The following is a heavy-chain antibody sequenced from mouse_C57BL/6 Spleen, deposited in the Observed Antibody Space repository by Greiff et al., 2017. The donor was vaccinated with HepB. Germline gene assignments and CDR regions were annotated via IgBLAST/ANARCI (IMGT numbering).Heavy chain of an antibody. J-gene: IGHJ4*01. D-gene: IGHD3-1*01. CDR1: GYTFTDYY. CDR3: ANSGAMDY. CDR2: IYPGSGNT. Sequence: VKLMESGAELVRPGASVKLSCKASGYTFTDYYINWVKQRPGQGLEWIARIYPGSGNTYYNEKFKGKATLTAEKSSSTAYMQLSSLTSEDSAVYFCANSGAMDYWGQGTSVTVSS. V-gene: IGHV1-76*01.